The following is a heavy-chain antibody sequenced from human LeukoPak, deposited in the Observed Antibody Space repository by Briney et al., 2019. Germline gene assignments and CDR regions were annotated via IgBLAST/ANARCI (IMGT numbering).Heavy chain of an antibody. V-gene: IGHV5-51*01. Sequence: GESLKISCKGSGYSFTSYLICLGRQMGGEGLEWMGIIYPGDSDTRYSQSFQGQVTISADKSISTAYLQWSSLKASDTAMYYCARRGDGYNLYYFDYWGQGTLVTVSS. J-gene: IGHJ4*02. CDR3: ARRGDGYNLYYFDY. CDR1: GYSFTSYL. D-gene: IGHD5-24*01. CDR2: IYPGDSDT.